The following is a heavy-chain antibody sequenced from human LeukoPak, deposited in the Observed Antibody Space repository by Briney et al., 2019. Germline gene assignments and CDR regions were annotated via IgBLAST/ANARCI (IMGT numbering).Heavy chain of an antibody. J-gene: IGHJ6*02. CDR1: GGSISSYS. CDR2: IYYSGST. V-gene: IGHV4-59*12. CDR3: ARGHFWSGYYYYYYGMDV. Sequence: SETLSLTCTVSGGSISSYSWSWIRQPPGKGLEWIGYIYYSGSTNYNPSLKSRVTISVDTSESQFSLKLTSVTAADTAVYYCARGHFWSGYYYYYYGMDVWGQGTTVTVSS. D-gene: IGHD3-3*02.